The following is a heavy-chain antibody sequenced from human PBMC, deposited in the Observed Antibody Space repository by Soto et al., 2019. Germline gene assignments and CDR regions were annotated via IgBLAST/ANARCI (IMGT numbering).Heavy chain of an antibody. Sequence: GALRLSCVASGFTFSNYAMHWVRQAPGKGLGWVAVISSDGSEKYYLDSVRDRFTISRDNSKNTLYLQMNNLRPEDTAMYYCANSWTTLTTGFDFWGQGALVTVSS. J-gene: IGHJ4*02. CDR1: GFTFSNYA. CDR3: ANSWTTLTTGFDF. D-gene: IGHD4-17*01. V-gene: IGHV3-30*18. CDR2: ISSDGSEK.